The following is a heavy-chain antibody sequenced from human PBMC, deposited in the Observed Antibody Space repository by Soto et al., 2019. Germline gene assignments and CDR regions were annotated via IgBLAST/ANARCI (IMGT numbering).Heavy chain of an antibody. Sequence: GGSLGLSCAAFGVSFSSDGMHWVRQAPGKGLEGVAVIWYDGSNKYYADSVKGRFTISRDNSKNTLYLQMNSLRAEDTAVYYCARDQQWLVRFYFDFWGQGT. CDR2: IWYDGSNK. CDR3: ARDQQWLVRFYFDF. J-gene: IGHJ4*02. D-gene: IGHD6-19*01. V-gene: IGHV3-33*01. CDR1: GVSFSSDG.